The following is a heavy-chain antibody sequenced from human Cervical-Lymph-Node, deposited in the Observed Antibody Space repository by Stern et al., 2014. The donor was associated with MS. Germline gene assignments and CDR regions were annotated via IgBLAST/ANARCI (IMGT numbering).Heavy chain of an antibody. CDR2: IWYDGSNK. CDR1: GFTFSSYG. V-gene: IGHV3-33*01. J-gene: IGHJ4*02. D-gene: IGHD3-10*01. Sequence: QVQLEESGGGVVQPGRSLRLSCAASGFTFSSYGMHWVRQAPGKGLEWVAVIWYDGSNKYYADSVKGRFTISRDNSKNTLYLQMNSLRAEDTAVYYCARDRGGKGPVDYWGQGTLVTVSS. CDR3: ARDRGGKGPVDY.